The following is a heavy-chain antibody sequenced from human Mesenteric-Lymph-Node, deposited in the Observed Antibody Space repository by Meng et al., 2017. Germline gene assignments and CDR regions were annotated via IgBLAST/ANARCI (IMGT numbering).Heavy chain of an antibody. D-gene: IGHD1-26*01. J-gene: IGHJ3*02. CDR1: GYTFTGYY. V-gene: IGHV1-2*06. Sequence: ASVKVSCKASGYTFTGYYMHWVRQAPGQGLEWMGRINPNSGGTNYAQKFQGRLTMTRDTSTTTVYMEVSSLTSEDTAVYYCARVVPHATADALDIWGQGTMVTVSS. CDR2: INPNSGGT. CDR3: ARVVPHATADALDI.